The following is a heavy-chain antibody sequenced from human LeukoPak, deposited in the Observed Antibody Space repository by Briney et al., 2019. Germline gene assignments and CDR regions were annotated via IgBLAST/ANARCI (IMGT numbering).Heavy chain of an antibody. D-gene: IGHD3-22*01. Sequence: SETLCLTCAVYGGSFSGYYWSWIRQPPGKGLEWIGEINHSGSTNYNPSLKSRVTISVDTSKNQFSLKLSSVTAADTAVYYCARGLSDDSSGYYHVNGMDVWGQGTTVTVSS. V-gene: IGHV4-34*01. J-gene: IGHJ6*02. CDR3: ARGLSDDSSGYYHVNGMDV. CDR1: GGSFSGYY. CDR2: INHSGST.